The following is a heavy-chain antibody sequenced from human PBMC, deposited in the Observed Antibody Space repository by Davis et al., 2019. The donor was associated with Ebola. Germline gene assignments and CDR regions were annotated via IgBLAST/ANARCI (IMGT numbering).Heavy chain of an antibody. Sequence: PGGSLRLSCAASGFTFSRYAMHWVRQAPGKGLEWVAVISYDGSNKYYADSVKGRFTISRDNAKNSLYLQMNSLRAEDTAVYYCARERAVAYFDYWGQGTLVTVSS. CDR3: ARERAVAYFDY. CDR1: GFTFSRYA. D-gene: IGHD6-19*01. J-gene: IGHJ4*02. V-gene: IGHV3-30-3*01. CDR2: ISYDGSNK.